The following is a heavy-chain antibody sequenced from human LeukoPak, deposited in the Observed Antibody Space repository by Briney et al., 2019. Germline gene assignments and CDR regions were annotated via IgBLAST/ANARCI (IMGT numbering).Heavy chain of an antibody. Sequence: VGSLSLSCAASGFAASTNYMSRVRQAPRKGLEWVSVIYSGGSTYYADSVKGRFTISRDNSKNTLYLQMNSLRAEDTAVYYCASDYPSFHYWGQGTLVTVSS. CDR3: ASDYPSFHY. CDR1: GFAASTNY. V-gene: IGHV3-53*01. J-gene: IGHJ4*02. CDR2: IYSGGST.